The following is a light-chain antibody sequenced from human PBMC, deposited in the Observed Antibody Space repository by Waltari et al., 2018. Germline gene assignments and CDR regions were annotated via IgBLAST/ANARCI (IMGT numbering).Light chain of an antibody. CDR3: QQYHEWPYT. V-gene: IGKV3-15*01. CDR2: GAY. Sequence: EIVMTQSPATLSVSPGGRAPLSCRASQDIKNNLAWYQQRPGQAPRLLIYGAYTRAPGVPARFSGSGSGTEFTLTISGLQSEDFAIYYCQQYHEWPYTFGQGTRVEIK. CDR1: QDIKNN. J-gene: IGKJ2*01.